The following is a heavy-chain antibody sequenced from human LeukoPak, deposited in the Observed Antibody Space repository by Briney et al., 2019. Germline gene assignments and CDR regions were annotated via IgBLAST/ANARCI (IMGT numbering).Heavy chain of an antibody. Sequence: GGSLRLSCAASGFTFSSYSMHWVRQAPGKGLVWVSRINSDGSTTSYADSAKRRFTISRDNAKNTLYLQMNSRRAEDTAVYYCATELREGYWGEGTLVTVSS. CDR2: INSDGSTT. V-gene: IGHV3-74*01. CDR3: ATELREGY. CDR1: GFTFSSYS. D-gene: IGHD1-26*01. J-gene: IGHJ4*02.